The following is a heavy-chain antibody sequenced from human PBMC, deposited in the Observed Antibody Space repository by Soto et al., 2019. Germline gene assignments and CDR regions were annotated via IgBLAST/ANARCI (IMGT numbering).Heavy chain of an antibody. V-gene: IGHV3-11*01. CDR3: ARDNRSGSGDYYYYGMDV. D-gene: IGHD1-26*01. CDR1: GFTFSDYY. CDR2: ISSSGSTI. J-gene: IGHJ6*02. Sequence: PGGSLRLSCAASGFTFSDYYMSWIRQAPGKGLEWVSYISSSGSTIYYADSVKGRFTISRDNAKNSLYLQMNSLRAEDTAVYYCARDNRSGSGDYYYYGMDVWGQGTTVTVSS.